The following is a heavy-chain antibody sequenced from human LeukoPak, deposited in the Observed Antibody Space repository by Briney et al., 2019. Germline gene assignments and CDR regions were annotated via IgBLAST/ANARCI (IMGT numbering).Heavy chain of an antibody. CDR1: GFTFSSYS. Sequence: SGGSLRLSCAASGFTFSSYSMNWVRQAPGKGLEWVSSISSSSSYIYYADSVKGRFTISRDNAKNSLYLQMNSLRAEDTAVYYCARARHDPNAFDIWGQGTMVTVSS. J-gene: IGHJ3*02. CDR2: ISSSSSYI. V-gene: IGHV3-21*01. CDR3: ARARHDPNAFDI.